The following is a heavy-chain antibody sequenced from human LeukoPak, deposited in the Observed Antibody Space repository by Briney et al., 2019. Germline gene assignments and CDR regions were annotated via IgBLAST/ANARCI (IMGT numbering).Heavy chain of an antibody. V-gene: IGHV3-53*01. D-gene: IGHD2-2*01. J-gene: IGHJ4*02. CDR2: IYNVGTT. CDR1: GFSVSNNY. CDR3: AREGGAGYCSTTSCSLSL. Sequence: PGGSLRLSCAASGFSVSNNYMSWVRQAPGKGLEWVSVIYNVGTTFYAESVKGRFTISRDNSKNTLYLQMNSLGVEDTAVYFCAREGGAGYCSTTSCSLSLWGQGTLVTVSS.